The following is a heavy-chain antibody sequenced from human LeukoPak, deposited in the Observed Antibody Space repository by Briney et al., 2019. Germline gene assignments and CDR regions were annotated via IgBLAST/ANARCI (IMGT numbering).Heavy chain of an antibody. J-gene: IGHJ4*02. CDR2: ISAYNGYT. CDR3: ARGSYFDY. V-gene: IGHV1-18*01. Sequence: ASVKVSCQASGYTFTSYGIRWVRQAPGQGLEWMGWISAYNGYTTYAQKLQGRVTMTTDTSTSTAYMELRTLTSDDTAVYYCARGSYFDYWGQGTLVTVSS. CDR1: GYTFTSYG.